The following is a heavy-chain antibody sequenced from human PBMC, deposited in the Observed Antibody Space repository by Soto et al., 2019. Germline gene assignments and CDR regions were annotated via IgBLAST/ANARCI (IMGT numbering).Heavy chain of an antibody. CDR1: GFTFSAYS. J-gene: IGHJ4*02. CDR2: ISSAGSPI. V-gene: IGHV3-48*02. D-gene: IGHD1-26*01. Sequence: HPGGSLRLSCAASGFTFSAYSMNWVRQAPGKGLEWVSYISSAGSPIYYADSVKGRFTISRDNAKNSLYLQMDSLRDGDTAVYYCARSWVDYSGSYPGPFDFWGQGTLVTVSS. CDR3: ARSWVDYSGSYPGPFDF.